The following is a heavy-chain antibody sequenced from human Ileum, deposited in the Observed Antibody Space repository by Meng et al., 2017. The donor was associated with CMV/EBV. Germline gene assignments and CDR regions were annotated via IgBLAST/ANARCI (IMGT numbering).Heavy chain of an antibody. D-gene: IGHD7-27*01. CDR1: GFTSEDYP. Sequence: GGSLRLSCTASGFTSEDYPMHWFRHSPGKGLEWVSGISGKNTAIEYADSVKGRFTISRDDARKSLFLQMNSLRAEDTAVYYCARDVWAQFDYWGQGTLVTVSS. CDR2: ISGKNTAI. J-gene: IGHJ4*02. CDR3: ARDVWAQFDY. V-gene: IGHV3-9*02.